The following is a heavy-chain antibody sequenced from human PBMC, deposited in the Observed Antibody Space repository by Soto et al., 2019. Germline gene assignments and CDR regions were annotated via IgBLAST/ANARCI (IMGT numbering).Heavy chain of an antibody. Sequence: PGGSLRLSCAASGFTFSNAWMNWVRQAPEKGLERVGRIKSKTDGGTTDYAAPVKGRFTISREDSKNTLYLQMNSLKTEDTAVYYFTTDLLTTVVTLAQEGFDYWGQGTLVTVSS. CDR3: TTDLLTTVVTLAQEGFDY. J-gene: IGHJ4*02. D-gene: IGHD4-17*01. CDR2: IKSKTDGGTT. CDR1: GFTFSNAW. V-gene: IGHV3-15*07.